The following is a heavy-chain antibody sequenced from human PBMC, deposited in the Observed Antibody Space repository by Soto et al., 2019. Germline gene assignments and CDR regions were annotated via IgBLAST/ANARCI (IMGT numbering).Heavy chain of an antibody. Sequence: QITLKESGPTLVKPTQTLTLTCSFSGFSLDSSGVGVGWVRQPPGKALEWLGVIYWNDDKRYSPSLQTRVTIAKYTSANQVFLTLTDVDPMDTGTYYCARTGCGGNAGYLFSFFVIDVWGQGTTVIVS. J-gene: IGHJ6*02. CDR3: ARTGCGGNAGYLFSFFVIDV. CDR1: GFSLDSSGVG. CDR2: IYWNDDK. V-gene: IGHV2-5*01. D-gene: IGHD2-15*01.